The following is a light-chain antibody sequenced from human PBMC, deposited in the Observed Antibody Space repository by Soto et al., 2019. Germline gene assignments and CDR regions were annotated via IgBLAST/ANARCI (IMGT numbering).Light chain of an antibody. CDR2: GAS. J-gene: IGKJ3*01. CDR1: QSVSSSY. V-gene: IGKV3-20*01. CDR3: QQYGSSPIT. Sequence: EIVLTQSPGTLSLSPGERATLSCRASQSVSSSYLAWYQQKPGQAPRLLIYGASSRTTGIPDRFSGSGSWPDFTLTISRLETEDFAVYYCQQYGSSPITFGPGTNVDIK.